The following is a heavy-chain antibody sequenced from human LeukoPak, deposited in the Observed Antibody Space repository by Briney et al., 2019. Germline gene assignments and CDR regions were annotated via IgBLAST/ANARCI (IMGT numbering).Heavy chain of an antibody. CDR2: ISSSGSTI. Sequence: GGSLRLSCAASGFTFSSYEMNWVRQAPGKGLEWVSYISSSGSTIYYADSVKGRFTISRDNAKNSLYLQMNSLRAEDTAVYYCARAYTFGGVIVAFDYWGQGALVTVSS. J-gene: IGHJ4*02. V-gene: IGHV3-48*03. CDR3: ARAYTFGGVIVAFDY. D-gene: IGHD3-16*02. CDR1: GFTFSSYE.